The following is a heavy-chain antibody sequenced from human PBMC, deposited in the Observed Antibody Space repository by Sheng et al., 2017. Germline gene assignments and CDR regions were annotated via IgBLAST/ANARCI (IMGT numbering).Heavy chain of an antibody. V-gene: IGHV3-33*01. D-gene: IGHD3-22*01. CDR1: GFTFSSYG. J-gene: IGHJ3*02. CDR3: ARRGHESSGYYLFDI. Sequence: QVQLVESGGGVVQPGRSLRLSCAASGFTFSSYGMHWVRQAPGKGLEWVAVIWYDGSNKYYADSVKGRFTISRDNSKNTLYLQMNSLRAEDTAVYYCARRGHESSGYYLFDIWGQGTMVTV. CDR2: IWYDGSNK.